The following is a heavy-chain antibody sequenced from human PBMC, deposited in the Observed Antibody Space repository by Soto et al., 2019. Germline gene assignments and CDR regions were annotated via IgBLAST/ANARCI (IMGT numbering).Heavy chain of an antibody. CDR3: AIDLDGSGSHNWFDS. D-gene: IGHD3-10*01. CDR2: IIPILGIA. J-gene: IGHJ5*01. CDR1: GGTFSSYT. V-gene: IGHV1-69*04. Sequence: SVKVSCKASGGTFSSYTISWVRQAPGQGPEWMGRIIPILGIANYAQKFQGRVTITADKSTSTAYMELSSLRSEDTAVYYCAIDLDGSGSHNWFDSWGQGTLVPVSS.